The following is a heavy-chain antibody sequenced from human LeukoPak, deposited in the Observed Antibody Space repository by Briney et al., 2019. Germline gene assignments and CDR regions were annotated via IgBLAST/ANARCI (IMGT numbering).Heavy chain of an antibody. V-gene: IGHV1-69*04. J-gene: IGHJ4*02. D-gene: IGHD6-13*01. CDR1: GGTFSSYA. CDR2: IIPILGIA. Sequence: SVKVSCKASGGTFSSYAISWVRQAPGQGLEWMGRIIPILGIANYAQKFQGRVTITADKSTSTAYMELSSLRSEDTAVYYCARDGYSSSWAEVDYWGQGTLVTVSS. CDR3: ARDGYSSSWAEVDY.